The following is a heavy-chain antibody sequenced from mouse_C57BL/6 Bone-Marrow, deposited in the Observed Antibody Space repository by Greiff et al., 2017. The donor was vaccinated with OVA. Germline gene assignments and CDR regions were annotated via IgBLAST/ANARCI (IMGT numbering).Heavy chain of an antibody. CDR2: IYPGSGNT. J-gene: IGHJ2*01. CDR1: GYTFTDYY. CDR3: ARVDYYGSSYY. D-gene: IGHD1-1*01. V-gene: IGHV1-76*01. Sequence: QVQLQQSGAELVRPGASVKLSCKASGYTFTDYYINWVKQRPGQGLEWIARIYPGSGNTYYNEKFKGKATLTAEKSSSTAYMQLSSLTSEDSAVYFCARVDYYGSSYYWGQGTTLTVSS.